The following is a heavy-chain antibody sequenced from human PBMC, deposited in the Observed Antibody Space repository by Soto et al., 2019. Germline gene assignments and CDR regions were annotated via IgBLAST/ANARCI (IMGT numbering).Heavy chain of an antibody. D-gene: IGHD3-10*01. Sequence: QVQLVQSGAEVKKPGASVWVSCKASGYTFTDYAIHWVRQAPGQRLAWMGWINAANGNTRYSQKFQDRVTITRDTSANTAYMELRSLRSEDTAVYYCAGDLWLGDSPWGDWGQGILVTVSS. CDR2: INAANGNT. CDR1: GYTFTDYA. V-gene: IGHV1-3*01. J-gene: IGHJ4*02. CDR3: AGDLWLGDSPWGD.